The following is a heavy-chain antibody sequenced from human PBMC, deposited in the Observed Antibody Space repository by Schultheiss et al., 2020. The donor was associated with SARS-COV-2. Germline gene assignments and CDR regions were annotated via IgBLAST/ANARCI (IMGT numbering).Heavy chain of an antibody. CDR3: ARDRDSSSWGRADAFDI. V-gene: IGHV3-64*04. Sequence: GESLKISCAASGFTFSSYAMHWVRQAPGKGLEYVSAISSNGGSTYYADSVKGRFTISRDNSKNTLYLQMNSLRAEDTAVYYCARDRDSSSWGRADAFDIWGQGTMVTVSS. J-gene: IGHJ3*02. CDR1: GFTFSSYA. D-gene: IGHD6-13*01. CDR2: ISSNGGST.